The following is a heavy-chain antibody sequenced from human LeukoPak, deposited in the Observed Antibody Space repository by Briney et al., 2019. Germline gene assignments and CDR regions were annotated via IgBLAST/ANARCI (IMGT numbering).Heavy chain of an antibody. CDR1: GYSFANYW. J-gene: IGHJ3*02. CDR3: ARPDDYGGKPAAFDI. CDR2: IYPGDSDT. D-gene: IGHD4-23*01. Sequence: GESLKISCKGFGYSFANYWIGWVRQMPGKGLEWMGIIYPGDSDTRYGPSFQGQVTISADRSISTAYLQWSSLKASDTAMYYCARPDDYGGKPAAFDIWGQGTMVTVSS. V-gene: IGHV5-51*01.